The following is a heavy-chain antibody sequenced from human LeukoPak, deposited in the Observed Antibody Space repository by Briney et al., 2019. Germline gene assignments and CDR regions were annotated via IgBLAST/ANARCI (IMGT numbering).Heavy chain of an antibody. CDR3: ARDRTGNNWFDP. Sequence: PSETLSLTCTVSGGSISSSSYYWSWIRQPPGKGLEWIGYIYYSGSTNYNPSLKSRVTISVDTSKNQFSLKLSSVTAADTAVYYCARDRTGNNWFDPWGQGTLVTVSS. V-gene: IGHV4-61*01. D-gene: IGHD1-1*01. CDR1: GGSISSSSYY. CDR2: IYYSGST. J-gene: IGHJ5*02.